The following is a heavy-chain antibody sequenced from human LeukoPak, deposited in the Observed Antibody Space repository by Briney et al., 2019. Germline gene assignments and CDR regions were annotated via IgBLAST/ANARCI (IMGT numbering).Heavy chain of an antibody. CDR3: AREGPAHCSGGSCPPSDY. CDR1: GGSISSYY. V-gene: IGHV4-59*12. CDR2: IYYSGST. Sequence: PSETLSLTCTVSGGSISSYYWSWIRQPPGKGLEWIGYIYYSGSTNYNPSLKSRVTMSVDTSKNQFSLKLSSVTAADTAVYYCAREGPAHCSGGSCPPSDYWGQGTLVTVSS. D-gene: IGHD2-15*01. J-gene: IGHJ4*02.